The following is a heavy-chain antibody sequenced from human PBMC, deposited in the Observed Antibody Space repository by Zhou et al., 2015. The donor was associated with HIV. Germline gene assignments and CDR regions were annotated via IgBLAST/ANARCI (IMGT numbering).Heavy chain of an antibody. CDR3: ARDGKVPAAMPKLLYYYYYGMDV. V-gene: IGHV1-18*01. Sequence: QVQLVQSGAEVKKPGASVKVSCKASGYTFTSYGISWVRQAPGQGLEWMGWISAYNGNTNYAQKLQGRVTMTTDTSTSTAYMELRSLRSDDTAVYYCARDGKVPAAMPKLLYYYYYGMDVWGQGTTVTVSS. CDR2: ISAYNGNT. CDR1: GYTFTSYG. D-gene: IGHD2-2*01. J-gene: IGHJ6*02.